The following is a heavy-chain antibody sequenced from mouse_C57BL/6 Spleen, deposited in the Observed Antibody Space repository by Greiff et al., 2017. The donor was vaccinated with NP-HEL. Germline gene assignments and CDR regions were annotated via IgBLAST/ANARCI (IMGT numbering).Heavy chain of an antibody. CDR1: GFTFSNYW. J-gene: IGHJ2*01. CDR2: IRLKSDNYAT. Sequence: EVKVEESGGGLVQPGGSMKLSCVASGFTFSNYWMNWVRQSPEKGLEWVAQIRLKSDNYATHYAESVKGRFTISRDDSKSSVYLQMNNLSAEDTGIYYCTKLSNDYEYYLDYWGQGTTLTVSS. V-gene: IGHV6-3*01. CDR3: TKLSNDYEYYLDY. D-gene: IGHD2-4*01.